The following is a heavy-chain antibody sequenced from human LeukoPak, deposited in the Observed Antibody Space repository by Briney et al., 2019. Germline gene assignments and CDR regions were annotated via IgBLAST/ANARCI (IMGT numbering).Heavy chain of an antibody. CDR2: INTNTGNP. Sequence: ASVKVSCKASGYSFPMYAINWVRQAPGQGLEWMGWINTNTGNPTYAQGFTGRFVFSLDTSVTTACLQTSSLRAEDTAVYYRARVIKYSFSVGCFDPWGQGTQVTVSS. V-gene: IGHV7-4-1*02. CDR3: ARVIKYSFSVGCFDP. D-gene: IGHD1-26*01. CDR1: GYSFPMYA. J-gene: IGHJ5*02.